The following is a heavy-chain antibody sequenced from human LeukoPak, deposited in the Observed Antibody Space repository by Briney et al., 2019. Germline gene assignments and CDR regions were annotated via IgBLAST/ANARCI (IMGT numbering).Heavy chain of an antibody. CDR2: IKSKTDGGAT. Sequence: GGSLRLSCEGSGFTFTAYWMSWVRQAPGKGLEWVGRIKSKTDGGATEYAAPVKGRFTISRDDSENTLYLQMNSLNTEDTAVYYFSTEHYDSGYVYFGLWGRGTLVSVSS. D-gene: IGHD5-12*01. V-gene: IGHV3-15*01. CDR3: STEHYDSGYVYFGL. CDR1: GFTFTAYW. J-gene: IGHJ2*01.